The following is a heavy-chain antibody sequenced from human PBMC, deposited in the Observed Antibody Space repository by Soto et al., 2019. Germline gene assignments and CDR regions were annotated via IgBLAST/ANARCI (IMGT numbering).Heavy chain of an antibody. Sequence: GGSLRLSCTASGFTFGDYAMSWFRQAPGKGLEWVGFIRSKAYGGTTEYAASVKGRFTISRDDSKSIAYLQMNSLKTEDTAVYYCTRTQRLNYYDSSGFFDYWGQGTLVTVSS. J-gene: IGHJ4*02. D-gene: IGHD3-22*01. CDR3: TRTQRLNYYDSSGFFDY. CDR2: IRSKAYGGTT. CDR1: GFTFGDYA. V-gene: IGHV3-49*03.